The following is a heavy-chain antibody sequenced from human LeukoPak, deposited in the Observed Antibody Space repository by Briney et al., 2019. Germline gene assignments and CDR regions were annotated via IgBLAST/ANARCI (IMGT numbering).Heavy chain of an antibody. V-gene: IGHV3-66*02. D-gene: IGHD1-1*01. Sequence: GGSLRLSCAASGFTVSSNYMSWVRQAPGQGLEWFSVIYSGGSTYYADSVKGRFTISRDNSKNTLYLQMNSLRAEDTAVYYCARSPGNWNFFDYWGQGTLVTVSS. CDR2: IYSGGST. CDR1: GFTVSSNY. J-gene: IGHJ4*02. CDR3: ARSPGNWNFFDY.